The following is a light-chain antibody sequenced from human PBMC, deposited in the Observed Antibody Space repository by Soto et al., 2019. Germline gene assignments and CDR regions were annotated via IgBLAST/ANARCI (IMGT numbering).Light chain of an antibody. Sequence: QSALTQPASVSGSPGQSITISCTGTSSDVGSYNLVSWYQQHPGKAPKLMIYEGSKRPSGVSNRFSGSKSGNTAFLTISGLQAEDEADYYCCSYAGSSTFEVFGTGTKVTVL. J-gene: IGLJ1*01. CDR3: CSYAGSSTFEV. CDR1: SSDVGSYNL. V-gene: IGLV2-23*03. CDR2: EGS.